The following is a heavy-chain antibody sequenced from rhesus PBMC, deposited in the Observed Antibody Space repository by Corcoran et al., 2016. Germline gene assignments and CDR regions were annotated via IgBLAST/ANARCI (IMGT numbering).Heavy chain of an antibody. V-gene: IGHV4-169*02. J-gene: IGHJ6*01. CDR2: IYGSGSST. Sequence: QVQLQESGPGLVKPSETLSVTCAVSGGSISSSYWSWIRQAPGKGLEWIGYIYGSGSSTNYNPSLKGRVTLAVDTSKNQLSLKLSSVTAADTAVYYCASGYCSGGVCYEGLDGLDSWGQGVVVTVSS. D-gene: IGHD2-8*01. CDR1: GGSISSSY. CDR3: ASGYCSGGVCYEGLDGLDS.